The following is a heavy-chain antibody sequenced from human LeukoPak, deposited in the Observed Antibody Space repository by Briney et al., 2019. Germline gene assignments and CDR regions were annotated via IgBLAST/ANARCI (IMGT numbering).Heavy chain of an antibody. CDR2: ISAYNGNT. CDR3: ARVPSGGPFDY. V-gene: IGHV1-18*01. D-gene: IGHD2-15*01. J-gene: IGHJ4*02. Sequence: DSVKVSCKASGYSFTSYGISWVRQAPGQGLEWMGWISAYNGNTNYAQRLQGRVTMTTDTSTSTAYMEVRSLTSDDTAVYYCARVPSGGPFDYWGQGTLVTVSS. CDR1: GYSFTSYG.